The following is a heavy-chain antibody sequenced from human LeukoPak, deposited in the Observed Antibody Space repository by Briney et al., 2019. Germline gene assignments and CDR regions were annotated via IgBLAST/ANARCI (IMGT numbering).Heavy chain of an antibody. V-gene: IGHV3-48*03. J-gene: IGHJ4*02. D-gene: IGHD6-13*01. CDR3: ARGLIAAAAPFDY. CDR1: GFTFSSYG. Sequence: GGSLRLSCAASGFTFSSYGMNWVRQAPGKGLEWVSYISSSGSTIYYADSVKGRFTISRDNAKNSLYLQMNSLRAEDTAVYYCARGLIAAAAPFDYWGQGTLVTVSS. CDR2: ISSSGSTI.